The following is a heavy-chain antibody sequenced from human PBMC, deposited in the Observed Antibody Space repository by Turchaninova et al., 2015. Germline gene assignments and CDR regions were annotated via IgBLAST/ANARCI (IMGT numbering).Heavy chain of an antibody. CDR3: ARGEILGPTRGSYFEF. CDR1: GDIFSNKA. Sequence: GAEVKKPGSSVKVSCKASGDIFSNKAISWVRQAPGQGLEWMGSIIPVFGTPNYSQRFQGRVTITADKSTSTAYMDLSNLRSDDTAVYYCARGEILGPTRGSYFEFWGQGALITVSS. V-gene: IGHV1-69*06. D-gene: IGHD1-26*01. CDR2: IIPVFGTP. J-gene: IGHJ4*02.